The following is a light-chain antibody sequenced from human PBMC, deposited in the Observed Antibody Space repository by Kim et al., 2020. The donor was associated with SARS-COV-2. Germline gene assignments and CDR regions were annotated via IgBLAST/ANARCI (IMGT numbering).Light chain of an antibody. V-gene: IGKV3-15*01. J-gene: IGKJ1*01. CDR2: DAS. CDR1: HSISNN. CDR3: HQYSRWRT. Sequence: EIFLTQSPAIMSVSPGERATLSCRANHSISNNLAWYQQKPGQAPRLLIYDASTRATGIPARFRGSGSGTEFTLTITSLLPEDFAVYHCHQYSRWRTFGQGTKVDIK.